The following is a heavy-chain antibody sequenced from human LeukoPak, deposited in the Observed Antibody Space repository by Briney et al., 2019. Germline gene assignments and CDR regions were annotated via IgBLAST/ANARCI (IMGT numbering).Heavy chain of an antibody. Sequence: SETLSLTCTVSGGSISSSSYYCGWIRQPPGKGLEWIGSIYYSGSTYYNPSLKSRVTISVDTSKNQFSLKLSSVTAADTAVYYCAITYYYGSGSGSFFDYWGQGTLVTVSS. CDR3: AITYYYGSGSGSFFDY. CDR1: GGSISSSSYY. J-gene: IGHJ4*02. D-gene: IGHD3-10*01. CDR2: IYYSGST. V-gene: IGHV4-39*01.